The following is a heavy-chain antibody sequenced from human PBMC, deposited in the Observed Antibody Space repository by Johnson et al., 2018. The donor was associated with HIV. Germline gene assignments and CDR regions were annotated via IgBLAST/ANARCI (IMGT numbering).Heavy chain of an antibody. D-gene: IGHD3-10*01. CDR1: GFTFSSYG. V-gene: IGHV3-30*02. CDR2: IRYDGRNK. J-gene: IGHJ3*02. CDR3: ARGYYGSGSRVFDI. Sequence: QVQLVESGGGVVQPGGSLRLSCAASGFTFSSYGMHWVRQAPGKGLEWVAFIRYDGRNKYYADSVKGRFTISRDNAKNSLYLEMNSLRAEDTAFYYCARGYYGSGSRVFDIWGQGTRVTVSS.